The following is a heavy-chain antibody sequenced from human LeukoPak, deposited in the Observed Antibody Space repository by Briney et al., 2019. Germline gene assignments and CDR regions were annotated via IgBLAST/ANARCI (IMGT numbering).Heavy chain of an antibody. V-gene: IGHV3-49*04. CDR1: GFTFGDYA. Sequence: PGGSLRLSCTASGFTFGDYAMSWVRQAPGKGLEWVGFIRSKAYGGTTEYAASVKGRFTISRDDSKSIAYLQMNSLKTEDTAVYYCTRAEYDFWSGWDLDYWGQGTLVTVSS. J-gene: IGHJ4*02. CDR3: TRAEYDFWSGWDLDY. CDR2: IRSKAYGGTT. D-gene: IGHD3-3*01.